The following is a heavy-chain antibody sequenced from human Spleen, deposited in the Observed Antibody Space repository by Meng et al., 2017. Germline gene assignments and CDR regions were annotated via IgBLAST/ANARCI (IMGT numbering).Heavy chain of an antibody. CDR3: AKDLSGSIDY. Sequence: QVQLVQSGAEVMKHGASLKVSCRTSGYTFTSYFLHWVRQAPGQGLEWLGIINPNNGATTYLQRFQGRLTLTRDTSISTVYMELSSLRSDDTAMYYCAKDLSGSIDYWGQGTLVTVSS. CDR2: INPNNGAT. D-gene: IGHD2/OR15-2a*01. J-gene: IGHJ4*02. CDR1: GYTFTSYF. V-gene: IGHV1-46*01.